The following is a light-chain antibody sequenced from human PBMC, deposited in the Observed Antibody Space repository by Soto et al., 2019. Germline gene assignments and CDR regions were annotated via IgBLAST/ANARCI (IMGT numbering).Light chain of an antibody. Sequence: QSVLTQPPSASGSPGQSVTISCTGTSSDVGGYSYVSWYQQHPGKAPKLMIYEVSKRPSGLPDRFSGSKSGNTASLTVSGLKDEDEADYYCSSYAGSNNVVFGGGTQLTVL. CDR3: SSYAGSNNVV. CDR1: SSDVGGYSY. V-gene: IGLV2-8*01. CDR2: EVS. J-gene: IGLJ2*01.